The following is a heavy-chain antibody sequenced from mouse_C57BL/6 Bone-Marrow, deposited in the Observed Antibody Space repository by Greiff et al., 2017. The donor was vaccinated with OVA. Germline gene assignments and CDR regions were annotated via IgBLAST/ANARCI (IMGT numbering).Heavy chain of an antibody. D-gene: IGHD2-4*01. V-gene: IGHV14-4*01. J-gene: IGHJ1*03. CDR1: GFNIQDDY. Sequence: VQLQQSGAELVRPGASVKLSCTASGFNIQDDYMHWVKQRPEQGLEWIGWIDPENGDTEYASKFQGKATITADTSSNTAYLQLSSLTSEDTAVYYCTTSPYDYDWYFDVWGTGTTVTVSS. CDR3: TTSPYDYDWYFDV. CDR2: IDPENGDT.